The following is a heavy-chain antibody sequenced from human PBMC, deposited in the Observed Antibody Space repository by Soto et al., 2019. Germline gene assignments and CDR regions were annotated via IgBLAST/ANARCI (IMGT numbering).Heavy chain of an antibody. D-gene: IGHD2-21*02. CDR3: AKNRGLVTTSWHVDY. CDR1: GFTFSGYA. CDR2: IPGGGNSA. Sequence: EVQLFESGGDLVQPGRSLRLSCAASGFTFSGYAMSWVRQAPGQGLEWVSVIPGGGNSAYFADSVKGRFTISRDNSKNTQYLQMSSLGGEDTAVYYCAKNRGLVTTSWHVDYWGQGTLVTVSS. V-gene: IGHV3-23*01. J-gene: IGHJ4*02.